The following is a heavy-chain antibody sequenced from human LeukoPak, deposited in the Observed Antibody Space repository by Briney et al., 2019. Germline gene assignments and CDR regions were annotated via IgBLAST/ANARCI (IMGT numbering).Heavy chain of an antibody. V-gene: IGHV3-15*01. J-gene: IGHJ4*02. D-gene: IGHD5-24*01. CDR1: GFTFSNAW. Sequence: PGGSLRLSCAASGFTFSNAWMSWVRQAPGKGLEWVGRIKSKTDGGTTDYAAPVKGRFTISRDNSKNTLYLQMGSLRAEDMAVYYCARDGVATNGCWGQGTLVTVSS. CDR3: ARDGVATNGC. CDR2: IKSKTDGGTT.